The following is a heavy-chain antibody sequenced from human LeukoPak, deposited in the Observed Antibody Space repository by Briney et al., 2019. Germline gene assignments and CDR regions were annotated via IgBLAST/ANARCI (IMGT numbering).Heavy chain of an antibody. V-gene: IGHV4-30-4*07. J-gene: IGHJ4*02. Sequence: PSETLSLTCAVSGGSISSGTYSWSWIRQPPGKGLEWIGYIYYSGTTYYNPSLKSRVTISVDTSKNQFSLKLSSLTAADTAVYYCARLSTVTTSFDYWGQGTLVTVSS. CDR1: GGSISSGTYS. D-gene: IGHD4-11*01. CDR3: ARLSTVTTSFDY. CDR2: IYYSGTT.